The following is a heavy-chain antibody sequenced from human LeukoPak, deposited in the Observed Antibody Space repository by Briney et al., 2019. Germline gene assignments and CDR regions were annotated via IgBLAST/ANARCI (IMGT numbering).Heavy chain of an antibody. Sequence: GGSLRLSCAASGFTFSSYSMNWVRQAPGKGPEWVSSISGSSSSIYYADSVKGRFTISRDNAKNSLYLQMNSLRAEDTAVYYCARGPGSGRNYNWFDPWGQGTLVTVSS. V-gene: IGHV3-21*01. CDR3: ARGPGSGRNYNWFDP. CDR1: GFTFSSYS. D-gene: IGHD3-10*01. CDR2: ISGSSSSI. J-gene: IGHJ5*02.